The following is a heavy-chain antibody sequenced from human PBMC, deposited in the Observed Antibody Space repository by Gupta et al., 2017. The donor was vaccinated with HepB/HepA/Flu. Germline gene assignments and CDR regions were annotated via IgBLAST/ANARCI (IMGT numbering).Heavy chain of an antibody. CDR1: CCPNRSSSYL. J-gene: IGHJ4*02. CDR3: ASLNSNYAPYYFDY. CDR2: IYYSGST. Sequence: QPQLPESGPGLVKPSETLSPPRTVPCCPNRSSSYLWGRVRQPPGKGLEWIGSIYYSGSTYYNPSLKSRVTISVDTSKNQFSLKLSSVTAADTAVYYCASLNSNYAPYYFDYWGQGTLVTVSS. D-gene: IGHD4-11*01. V-gene: IGHV4-39*01.